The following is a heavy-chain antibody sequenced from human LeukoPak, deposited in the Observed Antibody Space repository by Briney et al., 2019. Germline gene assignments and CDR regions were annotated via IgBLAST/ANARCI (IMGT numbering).Heavy chain of an antibody. CDR3: AKDSGVVVVPAQDYYYMDV. CDR2: ISSGSTTI. Sequence: PGGSLRLSCATSGFTLSSYSMNWVRQAPGKGLEWVSYISSGSTTIYYADSVKGRFTISRDNAKNSLYLQMNSLRAEDTAVYYCAKDSGVVVVPAQDYYYMDVWGKGTTVTVSS. CDR1: GFTLSSYS. J-gene: IGHJ6*03. V-gene: IGHV3-48*01. D-gene: IGHD2-2*01.